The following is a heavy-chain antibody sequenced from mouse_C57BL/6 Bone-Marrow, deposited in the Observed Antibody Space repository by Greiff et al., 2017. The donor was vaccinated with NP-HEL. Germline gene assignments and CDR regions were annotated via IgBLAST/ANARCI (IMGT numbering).Heavy chain of an antibody. Sequence: DVKLVESGGGLVKPGGSLKLSCAASGFTFSSYAMSWVRQTPEKRLAWVATISDGGSYTYYPDNVKGRFTISRDNAKKNLYLQMSHLKSEDTAMYYCARGVYYGSSYDYAMDYWGQGTSVTVSS. J-gene: IGHJ4*01. CDR1: GFTFSSYA. CDR3: ARGVYYGSSYDYAMDY. V-gene: IGHV5-4*03. CDR2: ISDGGSYT. D-gene: IGHD1-1*01.